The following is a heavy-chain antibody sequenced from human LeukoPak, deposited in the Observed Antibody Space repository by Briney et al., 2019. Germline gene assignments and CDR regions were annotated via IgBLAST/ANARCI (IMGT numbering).Heavy chain of an antibody. CDR3: ARAVAVAGTLFFGY. J-gene: IGHJ4*02. V-gene: IGHV4-39*07. CDR2: IYYSGST. CDR1: GGSISSSSYY. Sequence: PSETLSLTCTVSGGSISSSSYYWGWIRQPPGKGLEWIGSIYYSGSTYYNPSLKSRVTISVDTSKNQFSLKLSSVTAADTAVYYCARAVAVAGTLFFGYWGQGTLVTVSS. D-gene: IGHD6-19*01.